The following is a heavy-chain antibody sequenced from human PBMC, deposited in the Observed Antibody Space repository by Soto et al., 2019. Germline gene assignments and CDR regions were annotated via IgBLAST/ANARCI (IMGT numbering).Heavy chain of an antibody. CDR1: GYTFTSYA. CDR3: ARIGKYYDFWSGYYREA. V-gene: IGHV1-3*01. CDR2: INAGNGNT. Sequence: QVQLVQSGAEVKKPGASVKVSCKASGYTFTSYAMHWVRQAPGQRLEWMGWINAGNGNTKYSQKFQGRVTITRDTSASTAYMELSSLRSEDTAVYYCARIGKYYDFWSGYYREAWGQGTLVTVSS. D-gene: IGHD3-3*01. J-gene: IGHJ4*02.